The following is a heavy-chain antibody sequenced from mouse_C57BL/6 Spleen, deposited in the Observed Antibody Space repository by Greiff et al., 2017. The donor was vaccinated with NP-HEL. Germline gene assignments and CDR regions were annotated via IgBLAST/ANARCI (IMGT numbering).Heavy chain of an antibody. D-gene: IGHD2-14*01. CDR1: GYTFTDYE. CDR3: TRRGTGYFDY. V-gene: IGHV1-15*01. CDR2: IDPETGGT. J-gene: IGHJ2*01. Sequence: QVQLQQSGAELVRPGASVTLSCKASGYTFTDYEMHWVKQTPVHGLEWIGAIDPETGGTAYNQKFKGKAIPTADKSSSTAYMELRSLTSEDSAVYYCTRRGTGYFDYWGQGTTLTVSS.